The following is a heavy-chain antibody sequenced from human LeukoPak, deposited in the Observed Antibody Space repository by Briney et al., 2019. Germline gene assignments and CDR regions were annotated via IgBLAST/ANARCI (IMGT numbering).Heavy chain of an antibody. Sequence: GGSLRLSCAVSGFTYSSYDMHWVRQATGRGLEWVSGISTDGDTYYAGSVKGRFNISRENAKNSLYLQMNSLRGGDTAVYYCARGPRAYKYYSSWYFDYWGQGTLVTVSS. D-gene: IGHD6-13*01. CDR2: ISTDGDT. J-gene: IGHJ4*02. CDR3: ARGPRAYKYYSSWYFDY. V-gene: IGHV3-13*01. CDR1: GFTYSSYD.